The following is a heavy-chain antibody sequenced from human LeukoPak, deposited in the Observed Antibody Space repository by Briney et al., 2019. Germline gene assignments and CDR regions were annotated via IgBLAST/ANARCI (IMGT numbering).Heavy chain of an antibody. CDR3: TRGGHDYGGSFDT. CDR1: GASIASGGYH. Sequence: PSETLSLTCAISGASIASGGYHWDWIRQPAGSRPEYIGRISAGGRTNYNPSLKSRLTISMDTSKNHVSLRLSSVTAADTAVYYCTRGGHDYGGSFDTWGQGILVTVSS. CDR2: ISAGGRT. D-gene: IGHD4-23*01. J-gene: IGHJ5*02. V-gene: IGHV4-61*02.